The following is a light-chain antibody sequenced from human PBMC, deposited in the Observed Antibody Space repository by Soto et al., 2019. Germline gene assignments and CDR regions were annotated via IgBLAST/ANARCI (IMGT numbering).Light chain of an antibody. J-gene: IGLJ3*02. V-gene: IGLV2-8*01. Sequence: QSALTQPPSASGSPGQSVTISCTGTSSDVGAYNYVSWYQQHPGKVPKLMIFEVSQRPSGVPDRFSGSKSGNTASLTVSGLQADDEADYYCSSYAGTSNLVFGGGTKLTVL. CDR2: EVS. CDR1: SSDVGAYNY. CDR3: SSYAGTSNLV.